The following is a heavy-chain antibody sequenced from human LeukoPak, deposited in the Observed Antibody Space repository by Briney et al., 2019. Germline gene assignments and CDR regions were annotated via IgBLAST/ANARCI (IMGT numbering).Heavy chain of an antibody. Sequence: PSETLSLTCAVYGGSFSDYYWSWIRQPPGKGLEWIGEVNHSGSTNYSPSLKSRVIISVDTSKNQFSLKLISVTAADTAVYYCARTHSGWYDYWGQGTLVTVSS. CDR2: VNHSGST. CDR3: ARTHSGWYDY. CDR1: GGSFSDYY. D-gene: IGHD6-19*01. J-gene: IGHJ4*02. V-gene: IGHV4-34*01.